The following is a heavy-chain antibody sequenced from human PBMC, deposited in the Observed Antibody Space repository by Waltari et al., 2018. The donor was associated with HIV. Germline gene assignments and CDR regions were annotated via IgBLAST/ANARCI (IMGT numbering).Heavy chain of an antibody. J-gene: IGHJ6*04. D-gene: IGHD3-9*01. CDR2: IIPFSQTP. CDR3: ARGEYYDSFTGNYHPKAYYHMDV. Sequence: QEQLVQSGPEVKKPGSSVKVSCKASGHTFSSYAITWVRQAPGQGLEWMGGIIPFSQTPKHAQKFRGRISITADESTNTAYMDLGSLRSEDTAVYYCARGEYYDSFTGNYHPKAYYHMDVWGKGTAVTVSS. CDR1: GHTFSSYA. V-gene: IGHV1-69*01.